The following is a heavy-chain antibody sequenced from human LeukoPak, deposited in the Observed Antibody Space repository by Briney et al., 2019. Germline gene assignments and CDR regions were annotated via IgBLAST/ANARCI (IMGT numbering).Heavy chain of an antibody. Sequence: PSQTLSLTCAVYGGSFSGYYWSWIRQPPGKGLEWIGEINHSGSTNYNPSLKSRVTISVGTSKNQFSLKLSSVTAADTAVYYCARGVTIFGVVISAATRQPRIWFDPWGQGTLVTVSS. CDR3: ARGVTIFGVVISAATRQPRIWFDP. J-gene: IGHJ5*02. CDR1: GGSFSGYY. D-gene: IGHD3-3*01. V-gene: IGHV4-34*01. CDR2: INHSGST.